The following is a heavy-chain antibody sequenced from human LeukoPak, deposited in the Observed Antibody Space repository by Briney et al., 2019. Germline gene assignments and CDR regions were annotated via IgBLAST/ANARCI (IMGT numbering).Heavy chain of an antibody. CDR1: GYTFTGYY. D-gene: IGHD1-7*01. CDR3: ARDRNWNSPVYFDY. CDR2: INPNSGGT. Sequence: ASVKVSCKASGYTFTGYYMHWVRQAPGQGLEWMGWINPNSGGTNYAQKFQGWVTMTRDTSISTAYMELSRLRSDDTAVYYCARDRNWNSPVYFDYWGQGTLVTASS. J-gene: IGHJ4*02. V-gene: IGHV1-2*04.